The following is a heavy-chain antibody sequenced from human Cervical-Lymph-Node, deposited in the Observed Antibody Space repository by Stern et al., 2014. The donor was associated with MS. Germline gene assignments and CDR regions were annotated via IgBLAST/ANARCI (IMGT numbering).Heavy chain of an antibody. J-gene: IGHJ6*02. Sequence: QVQLQESGPGLVKPSQTLSLTCTVSGGSINNGDYYWSWVRQHPGKGLEWLGYIYYSGATYYTPPLKGRLPISVDTSKRHFSLKLTSVTAADTAVYYCARELSGMYGMDVWGQGTTVPVPS. D-gene: IGHD1-1*01. CDR1: GGSINNGDYY. CDR3: ARELSGMYGMDV. CDR2: IYYSGAT. V-gene: IGHV4-31*03.